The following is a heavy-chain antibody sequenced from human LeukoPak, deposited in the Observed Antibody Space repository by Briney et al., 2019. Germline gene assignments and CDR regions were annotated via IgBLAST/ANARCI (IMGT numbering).Heavy chain of an antibody. CDR2: ISGSVGST. Sequence: GESLRLSCAASGFTFSSYAMSWVRQAPGKGLEWVSAISGSVGSTYCADSVKGRFTISRDNSENTLYLQMNSLSAEDTAVYYCAKAPGATHFDYWGQGTLVIVSS. J-gene: IGHJ4*02. CDR3: AKAPGATHFDY. CDR1: GFTFSSYA. D-gene: IGHD1-26*01. V-gene: IGHV3-23*01.